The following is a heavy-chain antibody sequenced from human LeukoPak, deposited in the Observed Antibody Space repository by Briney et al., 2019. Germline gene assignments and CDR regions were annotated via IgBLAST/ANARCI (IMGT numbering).Heavy chain of an antibody. CDR2: ISAYNGNT. CDR1: GYTFTSYG. V-gene: IGHV1-18*01. D-gene: IGHD1-26*01. J-gene: IGHJ4*02. CDR3: ARDRGGSYLSPLDY. Sequence: ASVKVSCKASGYTFTSYGIRWVRQAPGQGLEWMGWISAYNGNTNYAEKLQGRVTMTTDTSTSTAYMELGSLRSDDTAVYYCARDRGGSYLSPLDYWGQGTLVTVSS.